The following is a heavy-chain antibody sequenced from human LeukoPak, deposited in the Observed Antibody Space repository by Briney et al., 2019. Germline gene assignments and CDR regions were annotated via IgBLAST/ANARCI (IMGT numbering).Heavy chain of an antibody. Sequence: SETLSLTCTVSGGSISSYYWSWIRQPPGKGLEWIGYIYYSGSTNYNPSLKSRVTISVDTSKNQFSLKLSSVTAADTAVYYCARAPYYYDGSGEGVWGQGTLVTVSS. D-gene: IGHD3-22*01. J-gene: IGHJ4*02. CDR3: ARAPYYYDGSGEGV. CDR2: IYYSGST. V-gene: IGHV4-59*01. CDR1: GGSISSYY.